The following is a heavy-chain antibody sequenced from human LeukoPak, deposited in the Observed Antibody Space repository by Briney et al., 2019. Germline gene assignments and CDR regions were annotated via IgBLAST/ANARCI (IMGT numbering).Heavy chain of an antibody. J-gene: IGHJ5*02. CDR3: ARDHGIVVVPAARLLDWFDP. V-gene: IGHV3-21*01. CDR1: GFTFSSYS. D-gene: IGHD2-2*01. CDR2: ISSSSSYI. Sequence: GGSLTLSCAASGFTFSSYSMNWVRQAPGKGLEWVSSISSSSSYIYYADSVKGRFTISRDNAKNSLYLQMNSLRAEDTAVYYCARDHGIVVVPAARLLDWFDPWGQGTLVTVSS.